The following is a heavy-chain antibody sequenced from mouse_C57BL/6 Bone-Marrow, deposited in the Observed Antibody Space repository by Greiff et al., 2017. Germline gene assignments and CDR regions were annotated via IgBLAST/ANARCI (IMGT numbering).Heavy chain of an antibody. Sequence: QVQLKESGPGLVAPSQSLSITCTVSGFSLTSYGVSWVRQPPGKGLEWLGAIWGDGSTNYHTALRSRLSISKDNSKSHVCLKLNSQQTDDTATFYCAKPDGDGRSYYFDYWGQGATLTVSS. CDR1: GFSLTSYG. D-gene: IGHD1-1*01. J-gene: IGHJ2*01. CDR3: AKPDGDGRSYYFDY. CDR2: IWGDGST. V-gene: IGHV2-3*01.